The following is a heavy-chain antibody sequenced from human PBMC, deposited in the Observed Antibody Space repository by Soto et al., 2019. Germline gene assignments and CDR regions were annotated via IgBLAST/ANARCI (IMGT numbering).Heavy chain of an antibody. CDR2: ISSSSSTI. CDR1: GFTFSSYS. J-gene: IGHJ4*02. CDR3: ARDSPRASSGFGSDY. D-gene: IGHD6-19*01. Sequence: GGSLRLSCAASGFTFSSYSMNWVRQAPGKGLEWVSYISSSSSTIYYADSVKGRFTISRDNAKNSLYLQMNSLRAEDTAVYYCARDSPRASSGFGSDYWGQGTLVTVSS. V-gene: IGHV3-48*01.